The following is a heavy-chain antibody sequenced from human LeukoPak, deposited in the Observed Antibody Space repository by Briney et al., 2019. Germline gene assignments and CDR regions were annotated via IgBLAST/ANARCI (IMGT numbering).Heavy chain of an antibody. J-gene: IGHJ1*01. CDR1: GASVTGTY. CDR3: ARLGLYDGYTHNS. CDR2: TYYGGTT. V-gene: IGHV4-59*08. D-gene: IGHD5-24*01. Sequence: SETLSLTCSVSGASVTGTYWSWVRQTPGKGLEWIAYTYYGGTTEYNPSLKSRATISVDTSKNHFSLDLRSVTAADTAVYFCARLGLYDGYTHNSWGQGTLVTVSS.